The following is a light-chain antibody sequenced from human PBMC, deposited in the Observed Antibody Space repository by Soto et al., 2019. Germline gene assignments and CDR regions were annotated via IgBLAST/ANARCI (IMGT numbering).Light chain of an antibody. J-gene: IGKJ1*01. V-gene: IGKV1-39*01. Sequence: DIQMTQSPSSLSASVGDRVTITCRESQSISSYLNWYQQKQGKAPKLXIYAASSLQSGVPSRFSGSGSGTEFTLTISSLQPEDFATYYCQQSYTTPWTFGQGTKVDIK. CDR3: QQSYTTPWT. CDR2: AAS. CDR1: QSISSY.